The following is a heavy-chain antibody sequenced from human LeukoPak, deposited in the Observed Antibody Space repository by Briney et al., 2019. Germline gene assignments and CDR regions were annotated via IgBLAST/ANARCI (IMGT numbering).Heavy chain of an antibody. CDR1: GFILSSYW. Sequence: GGSLRLSCEASGFILSSYWMSWVRKPPGKGLEWVANIKHDGSEKYYVDSVKGRFTISRDNAKNSLHLQMNSLRAEDTAVYYCASRNNMDVWGQGTTVSVSS. CDR3: ASRNNMDV. V-gene: IGHV3-7*01. CDR2: IKHDGSEK. D-gene: IGHD1/OR15-1a*01. J-gene: IGHJ6*02.